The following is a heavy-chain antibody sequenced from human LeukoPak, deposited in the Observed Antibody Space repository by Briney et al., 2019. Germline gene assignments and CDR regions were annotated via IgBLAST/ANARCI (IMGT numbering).Heavy chain of an antibody. CDR1: GFTFSGYT. J-gene: IGHJ4*02. CDR2: ISNSSTYI. CDR3: ARWVCSSTSCYYFDY. V-gene: IGHV3-21*01. D-gene: IGHD2-2*01. Sequence: GGSLRLSCAASGFTFSGYTMTWVRQAPGKGLEWVSSISNSSTYIYYADSVRGRFTISRDNVQNSLYLQMNSLRAEDTAVYYCARWVCSSTSCYYFDYWGQGTLVVVSS.